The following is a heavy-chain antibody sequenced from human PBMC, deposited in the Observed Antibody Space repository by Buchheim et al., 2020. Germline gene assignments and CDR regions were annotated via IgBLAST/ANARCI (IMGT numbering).Heavy chain of an antibody. CDR3: ARVGQYGSGSYLMY. Sequence: QVQLVQSGAEVKKPGASVKVSCKASGYTFTGYYIHWVQQAPGQGLEWMGWINPNSGVTNYAQKFQGRVTMTRDTSIGTAYMELNRLRSDDTAVYYCARVGQYGSGSYLMYWGQGTL. J-gene: IGHJ4*02. CDR1: GYTFTGYY. V-gene: IGHV1-2*02. D-gene: IGHD3-10*01. CDR2: INPNSGVT.